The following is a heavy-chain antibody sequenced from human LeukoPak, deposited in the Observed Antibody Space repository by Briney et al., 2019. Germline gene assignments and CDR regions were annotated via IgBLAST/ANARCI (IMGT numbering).Heavy chain of an antibody. D-gene: IGHD1-14*01. J-gene: IGHJ4*02. CDR2: INPGGGGI. Sequence: GSSLRLSCAASGFTFSSYWMHWVRQVPGKGLVWVARINPGGGGITYADSVKGRFTISRDNAKNTLYLQMDSLRAEDTGVYYCARSNQADDYWGQGTLVTVSS. CDR1: GFTFSSYW. V-gene: IGHV3-74*01. CDR3: ARSNQADDY.